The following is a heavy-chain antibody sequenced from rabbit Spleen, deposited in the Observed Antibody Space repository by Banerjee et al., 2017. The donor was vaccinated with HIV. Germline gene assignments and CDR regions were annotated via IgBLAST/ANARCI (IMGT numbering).Heavy chain of an antibody. V-gene: IGHV1S21*01. J-gene: IGHJ4*01. CDR1: GFDFGRYY. CDR3: ARDKELDIWGYEFNL. Sequence: EQLVESGGGLVQPGGSLKLSCKASGFDFGRYYMTWVRQAPGKGLELIGCIYAGDGSTDYTNWVNGRFTISKTSSTVDLKMTSLTAADTATYFCARDKELDIWGYEFNLWGPGTLVTVS. CDR2: IYAGDGST. D-gene: IGHD3-1*01.